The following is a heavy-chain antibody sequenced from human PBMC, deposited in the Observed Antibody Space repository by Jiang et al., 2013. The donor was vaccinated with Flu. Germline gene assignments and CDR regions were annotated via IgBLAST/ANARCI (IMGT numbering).Heavy chain of an antibody. CDR2: TYYSGST. V-gene: IGHV4-59*08. Sequence: GLVKPSETLSLTCTVSGGSVSTYNLIWIRQPPGRGLEWIAYTYYSGSTNYNPSLKSRVTISIDMSKNQFSLKLSSVTAADTAVYYCAGADHIGTINDFHGFDPWGQGTLVTVSS. CDR1: GGSVSTYN. CDR3: AGADHIGTINDFHGFDP. D-gene: IGHD1-1*01. J-gene: IGHJ5*02.